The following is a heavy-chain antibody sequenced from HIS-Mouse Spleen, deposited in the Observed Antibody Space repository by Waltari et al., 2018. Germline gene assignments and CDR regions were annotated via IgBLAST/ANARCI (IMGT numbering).Heavy chain of an antibody. CDR1: GGSISSSSYY. CDR3: AREIPYSSSWYDWYFDL. J-gene: IGHJ2*01. D-gene: IGHD6-13*01. V-gene: IGHV4-39*07. CDR2: IYYSGHT. Sequence: QLQLQESGPGLVKPSETLSLTCTVSGGSISSSSYYWGGIRQPPGKGLEGIGSIYYSGHTYYDPSLKSRGTISVDTAKNQFSLKLSSVTAADTAVYYCAREIPYSSSWYDWYFDLWGRGTLVTVSS.